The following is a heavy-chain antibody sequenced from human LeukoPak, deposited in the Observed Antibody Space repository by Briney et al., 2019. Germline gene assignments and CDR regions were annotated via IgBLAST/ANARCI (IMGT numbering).Heavy chain of an antibody. CDR3: ARDQVVGATAFDY. CDR1: GGSISTSSYY. Sequence: SETLSLTCTVSGGSISTSSYYWGWIRQTPNKGLEWIGSLYYSGHTYYNPSLKSRVTLSIDTSKNQFSLNVNSVTAADTAVYYCARDQVVGATAFDYWGQGTLVTVSS. CDR2: LYYSGHT. D-gene: IGHD1-26*01. V-gene: IGHV4-39*07. J-gene: IGHJ4*02.